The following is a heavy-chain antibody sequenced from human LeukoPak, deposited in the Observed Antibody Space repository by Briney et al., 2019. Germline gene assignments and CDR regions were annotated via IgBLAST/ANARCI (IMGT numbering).Heavy chain of an antibody. V-gene: IGHV3-21*01. D-gene: IGHD3-22*01. CDR3: ARDPPTLYYYDSSGYPPDY. J-gene: IGHJ4*02. CDR1: GFTFSSYS. Sequence: GGSLRLSCAASGFTFSSYSMNWVRQAPGKGLEWVSSISSSSSYIYYADSVKGRFTISRDNAKNSLYLQMNSLRAEDTAVYYCARDPPTLYYYDSSGYPPDYWGERTLVTVSS. CDR2: ISSSSSYI.